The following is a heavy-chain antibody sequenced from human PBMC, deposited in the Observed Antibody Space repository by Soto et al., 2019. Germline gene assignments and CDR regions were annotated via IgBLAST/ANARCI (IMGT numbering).Heavy chain of an antibody. CDR1: GGTFSSYA. Sequence: GASVKVSCKASGGTFSSYAISWARQAPGQGLEWMGGIIPIFGTANYAQKFQGRVTITADESTSTVYMELSSLRSEDTAVYYCARVMDTRMGYYYYGMDVWGQGTTVTVSS. CDR2: IIPIFGTA. D-gene: IGHD5-18*01. J-gene: IGHJ6*02. CDR3: ARVMDTRMGYYYYGMDV. V-gene: IGHV1-69*01.